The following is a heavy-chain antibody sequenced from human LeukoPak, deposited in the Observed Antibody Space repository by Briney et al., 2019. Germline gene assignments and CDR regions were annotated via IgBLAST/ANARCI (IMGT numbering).Heavy chain of an antibody. J-gene: IGHJ4*02. V-gene: IGHV3-30*02. Sequence: PGGSLRLSCAASGFTFSSYGMHWVRQAPGKGLEWVAFIRYDGSNKYYADSVKGRFTISRDNSKNTLYLQMNSLRAEDTAVYYCAKDTATPAYYDSSGYPYYFDYWGQGTLVTVSS. CDR2: IRYDGSNK. CDR3: AKDTATPAYYDSSGYPYYFDY. D-gene: IGHD3-22*01. CDR1: GFTFSSYG.